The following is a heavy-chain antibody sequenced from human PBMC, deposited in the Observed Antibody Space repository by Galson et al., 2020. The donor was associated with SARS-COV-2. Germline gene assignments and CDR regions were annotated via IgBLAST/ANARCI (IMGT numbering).Heavy chain of an antibody. Sequence: GGSLRLSCAASGFTFSTYGMHWVRQAPGKGLEWVAVIWYDGSNKYYADSVKGRFTISRDNSKNTLYLQMNSLRAEDTAVYYCARGGSSSKFPHSYSYGMDVWGQGPTVTVSS. CDR2: IWYDGSNK. V-gene: IGHV3-33*01. J-gene: IGHJ6*02. D-gene: IGHD2-2*01. CDR3: ARGGSSSKFPHSYSYGMDV. CDR1: GFTFSTYG.